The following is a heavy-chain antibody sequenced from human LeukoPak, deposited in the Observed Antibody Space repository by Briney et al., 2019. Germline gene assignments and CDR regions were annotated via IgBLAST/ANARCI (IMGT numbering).Heavy chain of an antibody. D-gene: IGHD3-16*01. J-gene: IGHJ3*02. Sequence: SETLSLTCAVYGGSFSGYYWSWIRQPPGKGLEWIGEINHSGSTNYNPSLKSRVTISVDTSKNQFSLKLSSVTAADTAVYYCWALFISDAFDIWGQGTMVTVSS. V-gene: IGHV4-34*03. CDR3: WALFISDAFDI. CDR2: INHSGST. CDR1: GGSFSGYY.